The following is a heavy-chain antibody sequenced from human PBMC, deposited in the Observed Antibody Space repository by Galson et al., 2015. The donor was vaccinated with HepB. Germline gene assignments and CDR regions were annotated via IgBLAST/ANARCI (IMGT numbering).Heavy chain of an antibody. Sequence: SLRLSCAASGFTFSNFWMSWVRQAPGKGLEWVANIKTDGSETYYVDSVKGRFTISRDKAKNSLYLQMNSLRAEDTAVYYCARDSVTCTGCAFDVWGQGTLDTVSS. CDR3: ARDSVTCTGCAFDV. CDR2: IKTDGSET. V-gene: IGHV3-7*05. D-gene: IGHD5/OR15-5a*01. CDR1: GFTFSNFW. J-gene: IGHJ3*01.